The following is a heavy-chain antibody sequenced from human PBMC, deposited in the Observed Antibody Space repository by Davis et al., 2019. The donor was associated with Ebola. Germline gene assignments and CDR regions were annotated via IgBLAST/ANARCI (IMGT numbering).Heavy chain of an antibody. CDR2: IWYDGSNK. Sequence: GGSLRLSCAASGFTFSSYGMHWVRQAPGKGLEWVAVIWYDGSNKYYADSVKGRFTISRDNSKNTLYLQMNSLRAEDTAVYYCAKGDFWSGYIRGGIYFDYWGQGTLVTVSS. J-gene: IGHJ4*02. D-gene: IGHD3-3*01. V-gene: IGHV3-33*06. CDR1: GFTFSSYG. CDR3: AKGDFWSGYIRGGIYFDY.